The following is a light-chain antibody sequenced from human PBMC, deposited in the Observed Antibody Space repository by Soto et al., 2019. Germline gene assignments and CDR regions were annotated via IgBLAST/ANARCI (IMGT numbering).Light chain of an antibody. J-gene: IGKJ4*01. V-gene: IGKV3-15*01. Sequence: EMVMTQSPATLSVSPGERATLSCRARYSVSSNLAWYQQKPGQAPRLLIYGASTRSTGVPVRFSGSGSGTEFTLTISSLQSEDSAVYFCQQYGNWPLTLGGGTKVDIK. CDR1: YSVSSN. CDR3: QQYGNWPLT. CDR2: GAS.